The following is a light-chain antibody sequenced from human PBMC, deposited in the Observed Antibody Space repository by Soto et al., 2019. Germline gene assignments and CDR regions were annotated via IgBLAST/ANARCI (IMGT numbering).Light chain of an antibody. J-gene: IGKJ1*01. CDR3: HQYGNSPWT. V-gene: IGKV3-20*01. Sequence: EVVLTQSPDTLSLSPGGGATLSCRASQSSFDTYLAWFQQKPGQAPRLLIYAASTRATGIPDRFSGSRSGTDFTLTISRLEPEDAAVYYCHQYGNSPWTLGQGTKVEI. CDR1: QSSFDTY. CDR2: AAS.